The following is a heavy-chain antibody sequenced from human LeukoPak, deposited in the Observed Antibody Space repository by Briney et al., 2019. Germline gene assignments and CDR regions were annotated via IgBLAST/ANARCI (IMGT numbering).Heavy chain of an antibody. CDR3: ARVPGAYGSGTYYV. V-gene: IGHV3-53*01. Sequence: GGSLRLSCAASGLSVSINYMSWVRQAPGKGLEWVSVIYSGGTTDYVDSVKGRFTISRDNSKNTLFLQMNSLRAKDTAVYYCARVPGAYGSGTYYVWGQGTRVTVSS. D-gene: IGHD3-10*01. CDR2: IYSGGTT. J-gene: IGHJ4*02. CDR1: GLSVSINY.